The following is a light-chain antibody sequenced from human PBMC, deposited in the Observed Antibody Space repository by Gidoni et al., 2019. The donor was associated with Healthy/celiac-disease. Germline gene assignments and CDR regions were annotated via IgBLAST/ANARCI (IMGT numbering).Light chain of an antibody. Sequence: SASGSPGPSVTISCTGTSSDVGGYNYVSWYQQHPGKAPKLMIYEVSKRPSGVPDRFSGSKSGNTASLTVSGLQAEDEADYYCSSYAGSTPVVFGGGTKLTVL. J-gene: IGLJ2*01. CDR1: SSDVGGYNY. V-gene: IGLV2-8*01. CDR2: EVS. CDR3: SSYAGSTPVV.